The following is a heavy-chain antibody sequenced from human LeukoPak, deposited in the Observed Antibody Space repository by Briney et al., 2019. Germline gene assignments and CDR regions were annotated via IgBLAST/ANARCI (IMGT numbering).Heavy chain of an antibody. CDR2: IRYDGSNK. J-gene: IGHJ5*02. CDR3: AKLGPVVPAAGLNWFDP. CDR1: GFTFSSYG. Sequence: PGGSLRRSCAASGFTFSSYGMHWVRQAPGKGLEWVAFIRYDGSNKYYADSVKGRFTISRDNSKNTLYLQMNSLRAEDTAVYYCAKLGPVVPAAGLNWFDPWGQGTLVTVSS. V-gene: IGHV3-30*02. D-gene: IGHD2-2*01.